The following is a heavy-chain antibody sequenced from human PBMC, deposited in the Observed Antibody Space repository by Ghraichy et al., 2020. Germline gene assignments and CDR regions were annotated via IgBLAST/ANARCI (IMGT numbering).Heavy chain of an antibody. CDR1: GFTFSSYS. CDR2: ISSSSSYI. V-gene: IGHV3-21*01. Sequence: GGSLRLSCAASGFTFSSYSMNWVRQAPGKGLEWVSSISSSSSYIYYADSVKGRFTISRDNAKNSLYLQMNSLRAEDTAVYYCARDYCSGGSCYWNDAFDIWGQGTMVTVSS. D-gene: IGHD2-15*01. CDR3: ARDYCSGGSCYWNDAFDI. J-gene: IGHJ3*02.